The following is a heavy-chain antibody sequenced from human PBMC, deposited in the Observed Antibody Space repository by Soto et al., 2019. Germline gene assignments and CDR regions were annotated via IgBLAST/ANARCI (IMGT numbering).Heavy chain of an antibody. CDR2: INAGNGNT. V-gene: IGHV1-3*01. D-gene: IGHD6-19*01. CDR1: GYTFTSYA. J-gene: IGHJ4*02. Sequence: ASVKVSCKASGYTFTSYAMHWVRQAPGQRLEWMGWINAGNGNTKYSQKFQGRVTITRDTSASTAYMELSSLRSEDTAVYYCARDIPGIEVADYWGQGNLVTVSS. CDR3: ARDIPGIEVADY.